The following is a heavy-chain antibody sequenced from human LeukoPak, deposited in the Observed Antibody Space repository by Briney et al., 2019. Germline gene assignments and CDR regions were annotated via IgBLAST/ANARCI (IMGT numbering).Heavy chain of an antibody. J-gene: IGHJ3*02. D-gene: IGHD1-26*01. V-gene: IGHV3-23*01. CDR2: ISGSGVGT. CDR3: AKPRGSYDAFDI. Sequence: GGSLRLSCAASGFTFSSHAMSWVRQAPGKGLEWVSAISGSGVGTYYADSVKGRFTISRDNSKNTLYLQMNSLRAEDTAVYFCAKPRGSYDAFDIWGQGTMVTVSS. CDR1: GFTFSSHA.